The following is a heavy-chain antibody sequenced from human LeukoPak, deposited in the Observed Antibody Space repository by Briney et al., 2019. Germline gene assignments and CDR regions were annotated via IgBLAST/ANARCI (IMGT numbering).Heavy chain of an antibody. CDR2: IYSGGST. CDR3: ARDSGSYPFVFDY. D-gene: IGHD1-26*01. CDR1: GFTVISNY. V-gene: IGHV3-66*02. Sequence: GGSLRRSCAASGFTVISNYMIWFRQAPGKGLEWFSVIYSGGSTYYSDSVKGRFTISRDNSKNTLYLQMNSLRAEDTAVYYCARDSGSYPFVFDYWGQGTLVTVSS. J-gene: IGHJ4*02.